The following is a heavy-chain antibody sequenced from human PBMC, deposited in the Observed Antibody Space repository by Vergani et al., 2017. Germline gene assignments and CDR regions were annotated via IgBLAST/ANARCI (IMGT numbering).Heavy chain of an antibody. J-gene: IGHJ4*02. CDR1: GGSFSGYY. V-gene: IGHV4-34*01. Sequence: QVQLQQWGAGLLKPSETLSLTCAVYGGSFSGYYWSWIRQPPGKGLEWIGEINHSGSTNYNPSLKSRVTISVDTSKNQFSLKLSSVTAADTAVYYCARDSARLFDYWGQGTLVTVSS. CDR3: ARDSARLFDY. CDR2: INHSGST. D-gene: IGHD2-21*01.